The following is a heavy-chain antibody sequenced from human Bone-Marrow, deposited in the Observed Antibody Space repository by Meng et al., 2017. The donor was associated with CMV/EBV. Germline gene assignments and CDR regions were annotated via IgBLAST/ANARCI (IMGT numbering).Heavy chain of an antibody. CDR3: ARAEFISRPYDY. D-gene: IGHD6-6*01. CDR2: INSDGSST. CDR1: GFTFEDFG. Sequence: GESLKISCAASGFTFEDFGMAWVRQAPGKGLVWVSRINSDGSSTSYADSVKGRSTISRDNAKNTLYLQMNSLRAEDTAVYYCARAEFISRPYDYWGQGTLVTVSS. V-gene: IGHV3-74*01. J-gene: IGHJ4*02.